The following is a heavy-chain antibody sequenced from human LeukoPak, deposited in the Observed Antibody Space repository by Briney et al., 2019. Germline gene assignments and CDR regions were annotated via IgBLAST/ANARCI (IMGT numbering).Heavy chain of an antibody. CDR3: ASPGTYDYVWGSYRQYYFDY. CDR1: GYTFTGYY. Sequence: GASVKVSCKASGYTFTGYYMHWVRQAPGQGLEWMGWINPNSGGTNCAQKFQGRVTMTRDTSISTAYMELSRLRSDDTAVYYCASPGTYDYVWGSYRQYYFDYWGQGTLVTVSS. V-gene: IGHV1-2*02. D-gene: IGHD3-16*02. J-gene: IGHJ4*02. CDR2: INPNSGGT.